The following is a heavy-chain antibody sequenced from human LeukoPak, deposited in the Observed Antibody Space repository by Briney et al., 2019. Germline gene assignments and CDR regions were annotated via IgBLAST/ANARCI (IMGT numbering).Heavy chain of an antibody. CDR1: GYSISSGYY. CDR2: IFPSGST. D-gene: IGHD6-6*01. CDR3: AREGGDSSTYVVGDY. V-gene: IGHV4-38-2*02. Sequence: SETLSLTCSVSGYSISSGYYWGWIRQPPGKGLEWIGTIFPSGSTSYNPSLKSRVTISVDTSKNQFSLKLNSVTAADTAVYYCAREGGDSSTYVVGDYWGQGTLVTVSS. J-gene: IGHJ4*02.